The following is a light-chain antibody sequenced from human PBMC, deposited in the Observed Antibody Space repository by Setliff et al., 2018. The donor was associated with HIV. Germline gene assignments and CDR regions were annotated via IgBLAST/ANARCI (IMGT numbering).Light chain of an antibody. CDR1: SSDVGSYNF. J-gene: IGLJ1*01. V-gene: IGLV2-23*02. CDR3: CSYAGTNTYV. CDR2: QVN. Sequence: QSALTQPASVSGSPGQSITISRTGSSSDVGSYNFVSWYQQHPGKAPKLMIYQVNKRPSGVSNRFSGSKSGNTASLTISGLQAEDETDYYCCSYAGTNTYVFGTGTKVTVL.